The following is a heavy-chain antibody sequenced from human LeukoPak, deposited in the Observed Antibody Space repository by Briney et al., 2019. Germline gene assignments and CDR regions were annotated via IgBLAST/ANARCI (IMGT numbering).Heavy chain of an antibody. CDR2: ISASGSST. V-gene: IGHV3-23*01. CDR1: GFTFSAYG. J-gene: IGHJ4*02. CDR3: MKKSGPYASSRLDY. Sequence: GGSLRLSCAASGFTFSAYGMSWVRQAPGKGLEWVSCISASGSSTYYADSVKGRFTISRDNSKNTLYLQMNSLRAEDTAVYYCMKKSGPYASSRLDYWGQGTLVTVSS. D-gene: IGHD6-13*01.